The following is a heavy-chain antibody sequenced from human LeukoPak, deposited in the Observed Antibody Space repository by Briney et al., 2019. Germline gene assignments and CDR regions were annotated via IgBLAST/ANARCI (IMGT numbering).Heavy chain of an antibody. V-gene: IGHV1-2*04. CDR3: ARDLTMVRGVIIDSPFGMDV. Sequence: ASVKVSCKASGYTFTGYYMHWVRQAPGQGLEWMGWINPNSGGTNYAQKFQGWVTMTRDTSISTAYMELSRLRSDDTAVYYCARDLTMVRGVIIDSPFGMDVWGKGTTVTVSS. J-gene: IGHJ6*04. D-gene: IGHD3-10*01. CDR2: INPNSGGT. CDR1: GYTFTGYY.